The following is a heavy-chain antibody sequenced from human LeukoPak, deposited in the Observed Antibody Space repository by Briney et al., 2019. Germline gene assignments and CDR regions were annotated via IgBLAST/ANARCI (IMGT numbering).Heavy chain of an antibody. CDR3: VKADYGGIDDAFDI. D-gene: IGHD4-23*01. CDR1: GFTLSSYA. Sequence: GGSLRLSCSASGFTLSSYAMHWVRQAPGKGLEYVSAISSNGGSTYYADSVKGRFTISRDNSKNTLYLQMSSLRAEDTAVYYCVKADYGGIDDAFDIWGQGTMVTVSS. CDR2: ISSNGGST. J-gene: IGHJ3*02. V-gene: IGHV3-64D*06.